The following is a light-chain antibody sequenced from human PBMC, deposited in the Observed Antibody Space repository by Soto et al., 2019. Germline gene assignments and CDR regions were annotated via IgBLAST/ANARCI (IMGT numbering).Light chain of an antibody. V-gene: IGLV2-14*01. Sequence: QSALTQPASVSGSHGQSITISCTGTSSDVGGYNYVSWYQQHPGKAPKLMIYEVSNRPSGVSNRFSGSKSGNTASLTISGLQAEDEADYYCSSYTSSTLVVFGGGTNVTVL. CDR3: SSYTSSTLVV. CDR2: EVS. CDR1: SSDVGGYNY. J-gene: IGLJ2*01.